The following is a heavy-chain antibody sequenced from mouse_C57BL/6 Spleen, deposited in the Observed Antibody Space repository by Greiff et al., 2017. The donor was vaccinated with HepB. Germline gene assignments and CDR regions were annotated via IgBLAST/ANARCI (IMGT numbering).Heavy chain of an antibody. Sequence: EVMLVESGGGLVKPGGSLKLSCAASGFTFSDYGMHWVRQAPEKGLEWVAYISSGSSTIYYADTVKGRFTISRDNAKNTLFLQMTSLRSEDTAMYYCARYYYGSDWYFDVWGTGTTVTVSS. D-gene: IGHD1-1*01. CDR2: ISSGSSTI. J-gene: IGHJ1*03. CDR3: ARYYYGSDWYFDV. CDR1: GFTFSDYG. V-gene: IGHV5-17*01.